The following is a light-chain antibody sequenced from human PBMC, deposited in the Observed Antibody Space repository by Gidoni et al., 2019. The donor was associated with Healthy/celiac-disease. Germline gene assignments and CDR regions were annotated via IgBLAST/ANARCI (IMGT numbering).Light chain of an antibody. CDR3: QQYYSTPQT. CDR2: WAS. V-gene: IGKV4-1*01. Sequence: DIVMTQSPDSLAVSLGERATINCKSSQSVLYSSNNKNYLAWYQQKPGQPPNLLIYWASTRKSGVPDRFSGSGSGTDFTLTISSLQAEDVAVYYCQQYYSTPQTFXQXTKVEIK. CDR1: QSVLYSSNNKNY. J-gene: IGKJ1*01.